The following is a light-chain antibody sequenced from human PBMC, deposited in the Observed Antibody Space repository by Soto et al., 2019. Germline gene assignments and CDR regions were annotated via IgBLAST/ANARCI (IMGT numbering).Light chain of an antibody. CDR2: EAS. CDR1: HNIVTY. CDR3: QQSHSTPPT. V-gene: IGKV1-39*01. J-gene: IGKJ2*01. Sequence: DIHMAQSPPSLSASVGDRVTITCRASHNIVTYLNWYQQKAGKAPSLLIYEASHLQSGVPLRFFGSGSGTDFTITIDNLQHEDSATYYCQQSHSTPPTFGPGTKLEIK.